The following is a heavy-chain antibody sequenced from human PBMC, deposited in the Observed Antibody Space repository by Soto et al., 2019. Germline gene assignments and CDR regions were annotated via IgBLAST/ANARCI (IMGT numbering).Heavy chain of an antibody. V-gene: IGHV4-59*01. J-gene: IGHJ4*02. CDR2: IYYSGST. CDR3: AREIYSSGYSPFDH. CDR1: GGSLSGYF. D-gene: IGHD3-22*01. Sequence: PSETLSLTCTVSGGSLSGYFWSWIRQPPGKGLEWIGYIYYSGSTNYTPSLKSRVTMSVDTSKNQISLKLRSVTAVDTAVYYCAREIYSSGYSPFDHWGQGTVVTVSS.